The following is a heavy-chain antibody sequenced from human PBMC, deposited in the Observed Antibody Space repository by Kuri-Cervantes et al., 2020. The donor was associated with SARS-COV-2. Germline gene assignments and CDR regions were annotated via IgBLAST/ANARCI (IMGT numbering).Heavy chain of an antibody. V-gene: IGHV4-39*01. D-gene: IGHD3-3*01. J-gene: IGHJ4*02. CDR2: IYYSGST. CDR3: ARSAFGATYYDFWSGFDY. CDR1: GGSISSSSYY. Sequence: SEIRSLTCTFSGGSISSSSYYWGWIRQPPGKGLEWIGSIYYSGSTYYNPSLKSRVTISVDTSKNQFSLKLSSVTAADTAVYYCARSAFGATYYDFWSGFDYWGQGTLVTVSS.